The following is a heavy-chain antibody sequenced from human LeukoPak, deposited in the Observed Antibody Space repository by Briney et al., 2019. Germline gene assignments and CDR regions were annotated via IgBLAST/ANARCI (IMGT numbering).Heavy chain of an antibody. CDR1: GGSFSGYY. CDR3: ARRRVPAATPFDY. J-gene: IGHJ4*02. CDR2: INHSGTT. V-gene: IGHV4-34*01. D-gene: IGHD2-2*01. Sequence: SETLSLTCAVYGGSFSGYYWSWIRQPPGKGLEWIGEINHSGTTNYNPSLKSRVTISVDTSKNQFSLKLSSVTAADTAVYYRARRRVPAATPFDYWGQGTLVTVSS.